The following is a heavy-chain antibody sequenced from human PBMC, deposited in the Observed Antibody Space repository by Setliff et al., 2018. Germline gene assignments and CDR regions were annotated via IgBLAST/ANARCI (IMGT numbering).Heavy chain of an antibody. V-gene: IGHV1-18*01. CDR3: ARWVRYCTRTSCQRTSGAEL. CDR1: GYTFTNYG. D-gene: IGHD2-2*01. Sequence: ASVKVSCKTSGYTFTNYGITWVRQAPGQGLEWMGWISPYSGNVYSAKKFQDRVTLTTDTSTSTGYMEVRSLTSEDTAIYYCARWVRYCTRTSCQRTSGAELWGQGTLVTVSS. J-gene: IGHJ4*02. CDR2: ISPYSGNV.